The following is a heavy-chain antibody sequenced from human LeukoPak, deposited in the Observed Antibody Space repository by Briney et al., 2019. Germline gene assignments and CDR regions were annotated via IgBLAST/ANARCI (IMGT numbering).Heavy chain of an antibody. CDR3: ARDDVPAAIGPFDY. V-gene: IGHV3-33*01. J-gene: IGHJ4*02. Sequence: PGGSLRLSCAASGFTFSSYGMHWVRQAPGKGLEWVAVIWYDGSNKYYADSVKGRLTISRDNSKNTLYLQMNSLRAEDTAVYYCARDDVPAAIGPFDYWGQGTLVTVSS. CDR2: IWYDGSNK. CDR1: GFTFSSYG. D-gene: IGHD2-2*02.